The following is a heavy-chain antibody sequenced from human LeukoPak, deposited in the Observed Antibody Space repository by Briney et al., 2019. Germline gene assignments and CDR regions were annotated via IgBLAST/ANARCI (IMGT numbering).Heavy chain of an antibody. CDR1: GRPISSYY. Sequence: PAETLSLTCTVSGRPISSYYWSWLRQPAGKGLEWNGRFYTSGRTNYNPSLKGRVTISVDTSKNQLSPKMNSVNAADTAVDYCGRGVGSWSFQTYYDHRDLWGRETGDTISS. D-gene: IGHD3-10*01. CDR3: GRGVGSWSFQTYYDHRDL. V-gene: IGHV4-4*07. CDR2: FYTSGRT. J-gene: IGHJ6*03.